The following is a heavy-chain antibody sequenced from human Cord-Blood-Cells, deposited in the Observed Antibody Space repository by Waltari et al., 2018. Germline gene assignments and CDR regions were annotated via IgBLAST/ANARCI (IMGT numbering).Heavy chain of an antibody. CDR2: IIPIFGTA. Sequence: QVQLVQSGAEVKKPGSSVKVSCKASGGTFSSYAISRVRQAPGQGLEGMGGIIPIFGTANYAQKFQGRVTITADESTSTAYMELSSLRSEDTAVYYCARGGAATRRDYYYYGMDVWGQGTTVTVSS. CDR3: ARGGAATRRDYYYYGMDV. V-gene: IGHV1-69*01. J-gene: IGHJ6*02. CDR1: GGTFSSYA. D-gene: IGHD2-15*01.